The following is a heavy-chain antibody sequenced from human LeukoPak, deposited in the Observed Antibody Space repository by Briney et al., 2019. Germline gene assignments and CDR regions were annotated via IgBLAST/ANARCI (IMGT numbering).Heavy chain of an antibody. CDR2: IYSGGST. D-gene: IGHD4-17*01. J-gene: IGHJ4*02. CDR3: ARGGYGDYVASFDY. V-gene: IGHV3-53*01. Sequence: GGSLRLSCAASGFTVSSNYMSWVRQAPGKGLEWVSVIYSGGSTYYADSVKGRFTISRDNAKNSLYLQMNSLRAEDTAVYYCARGGYGDYVASFDYWGQGTLVTVSS. CDR1: GFTVSSNY.